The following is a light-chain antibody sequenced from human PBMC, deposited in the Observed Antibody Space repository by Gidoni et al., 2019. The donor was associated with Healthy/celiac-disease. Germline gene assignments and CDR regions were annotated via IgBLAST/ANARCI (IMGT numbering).Light chain of an antibody. V-gene: IGKV1-8*01. Sequence: AIRITQSPSSLSASTGDRVTITCRASQGISSYLAWYQQKPGKAPKLLIYAASTLQSGVPSRFSGSGSGTDFTLTISCLQSEDVATYYCQQYYSYPWTFGPGTKVDIK. J-gene: IGKJ3*01. CDR1: QGISSY. CDR2: AAS. CDR3: QQYYSYPWT.